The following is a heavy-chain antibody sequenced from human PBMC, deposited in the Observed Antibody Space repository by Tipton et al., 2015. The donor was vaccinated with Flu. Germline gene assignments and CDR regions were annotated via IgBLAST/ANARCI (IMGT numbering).Heavy chain of an antibody. CDR1: GYSISSGYY. CDR3: ARVDYYDSSGYYPFDY. CDR2: INHSGST. Sequence: LRLSCAVSGYSISSGYYWGWIRQPPGKGLEWIGEINHSGSTNYNPSLKSRVTISVDTSKNQFSLKLSSVTAADTAVYYCARVDYYDSSGYYPFDYWGQGTLVTVSS. V-gene: IGHV4-38-2*01. D-gene: IGHD3-22*01. J-gene: IGHJ4*02.